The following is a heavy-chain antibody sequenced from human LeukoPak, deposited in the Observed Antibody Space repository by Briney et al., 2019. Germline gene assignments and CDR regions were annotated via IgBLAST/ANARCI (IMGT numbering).Heavy chain of an antibody. CDR1: GYTFTGYY. J-gene: IGHJ6*03. D-gene: IGHD2-2*01. CDR2: INPNSGGT. CDR3: ARLGEYCSSTSCPARSYYYYQMDV. V-gene: IGHV1-2*02. Sequence: ASVKVSCKASGYTFTGYYMHWVRQAPGQGLEWMGWINPNSGGTNYAQKFQGRVTMTRDTSISTAYMELSRLRSDDTAVYYCARLGEYCSSTSCPARSYYYYQMDVWGKGTTVTVSS.